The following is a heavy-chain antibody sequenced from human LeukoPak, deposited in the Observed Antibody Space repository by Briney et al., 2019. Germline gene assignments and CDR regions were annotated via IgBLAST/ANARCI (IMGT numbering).Heavy chain of an antibody. CDR2: IWFDGSNK. J-gene: IGHJ4*02. Sequence: PGGSLRLSCAASGFTFSRYSMNWVRQAPGKGLEWVALIWFDGSNKYYADSVKGRFTISRDNSNNTLYLQMNSLRVEDTAVYYCARQTTVATDCWGQGTLVTVSS. V-gene: IGHV3-33*08. D-gene: IGHD4-23*01. CDR3: ARQTTVATDC. CDR1: GFTFSRYS.